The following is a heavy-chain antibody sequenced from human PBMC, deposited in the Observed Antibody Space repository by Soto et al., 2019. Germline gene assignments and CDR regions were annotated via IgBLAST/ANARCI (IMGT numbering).Heavy chain of an antibody. CDR3: AKNSGWFNT. CDR1: GFPFSSTD. CDR2: IDGSGGAA. V-gene: IGHV3-23*01. Sequence: GGSLRLSCAASGFPFSSTDMTWVRQAPGKGLEWVSTIDGSGGAAYYADSAKGRFTISRDNSINTVYLQMNSLRTDDTALYYCAKNSGWFNTWGQGALVTVSS. D-gene: IGHD3-10*01. J-gene: IGHJ5*02.